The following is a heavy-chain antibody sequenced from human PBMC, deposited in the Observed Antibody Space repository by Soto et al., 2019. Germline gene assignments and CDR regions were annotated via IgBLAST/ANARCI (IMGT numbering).Heavy chain of an antibody. J-gene: IGHJ6*03. CDR3: ARVVRYYMDV. CDR1: GGSFSGYY. Sequence: LTCAVYGGSFSGYYMSWVRQAPGKGLEWVSVIYSGGSTYYADSVKGRFTISRHNSKNTLYLQMNSLRAEDTAVYYCARVVRYYMDVWGKGTTVTVSS. CDR2: IYSGGST. V-gene: IGHV3-53*04.